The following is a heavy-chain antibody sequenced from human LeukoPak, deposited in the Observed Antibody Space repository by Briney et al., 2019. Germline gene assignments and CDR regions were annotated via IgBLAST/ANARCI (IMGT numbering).Heavy chain of an antibody. V-gene: IGHV3-7*01. CDR1: GFTFSSYW. D-gene: IGHD3-22*01. CDR3: ARFEDYYDSNQGGGELPPGAFDI. Sequence: PGGSLRLSCAASGFTFSSYWMSWVRQAPGKGLEWVANIKQDGSEKYYVDSVKGRFTISRDNAKNSLYLQMNSLRAEDTAVYYCARFEDYYDSNQGGGELPPGAFDIWGQGTMVTVSS. CDR2: IKQDGSEK. J-gene: IGHJ3*02.